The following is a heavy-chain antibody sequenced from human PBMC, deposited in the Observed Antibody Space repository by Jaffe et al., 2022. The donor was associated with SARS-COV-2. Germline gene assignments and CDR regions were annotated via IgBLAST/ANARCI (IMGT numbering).Heavy chain of an antibody. CDR1: GFNFSDYA. CDR3: ARDRHYDDNGSSFLDS. D-gene: IGHD3-22*01. J-gene: IGHJ5*01. CDR2: ISKDGSDK. Sequence: QVQLVESGGGVVQPGRSLRLFCAASGFNFSDYAIHWVRQRPGQGLEWVAVISKDGSDKFYEDPVKGRFTVSRDNSRDRLYLQMHNVRAADTAVYYCARDRHYDDNGSSFLDSWGQGALVSVSS. V-gene: IGHV3-30*03.